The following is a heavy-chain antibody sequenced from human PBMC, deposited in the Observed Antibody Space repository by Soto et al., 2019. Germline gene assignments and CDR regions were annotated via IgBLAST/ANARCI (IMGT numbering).Heavy chain of an antibody. Sequence: QITLKESGPTLVKPTQTLTLTCTFSGFSLSTSGVGVGWIRQPPGKALEWLALIYCDNDKRYSPSLKNRLTITKGTTKNQVVLTMTNMDPVDTATYYCAHRREDDYGESEYFQHWGQGTLVTVSS. CDR1: GFSLSTSGVG. D-gene: IGHD4-17*01. CDR3: AHRREDDYGESEYFQH. J-gene: IGHJ1*01. V-gene: IGHV2-5*02. CDR2: IYCDNDK.